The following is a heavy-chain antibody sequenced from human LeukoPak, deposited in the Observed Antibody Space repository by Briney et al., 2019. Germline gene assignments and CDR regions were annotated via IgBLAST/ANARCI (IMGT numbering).Heavy chain of an antibody. CDR3: ARGIVVPAARFDP. Sequence: SETLSLTCTVAGGSLSSYYWSWIRQPPGKGLEWIGYIYYSGSTNYNPSLKSRVTISVDTSKNQFSLKLSSVTAADTAVYYCARGIVVPAARFDPWGQGTLVTVSS. CDR2: IYYSGST. D-gene: IGHD2-2*01. J-gene: IGHJ5*02. CDR1: GGSLSSYY. V-gene: IGHV4-59*01.